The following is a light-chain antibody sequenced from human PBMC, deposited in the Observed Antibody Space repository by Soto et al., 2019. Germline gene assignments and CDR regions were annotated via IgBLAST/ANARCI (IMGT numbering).Light chain of an antibody. CDR3: QQRSTWYT. CDR2: DAS. CDR1: QGVSNY. J-gene: IGKJ2*01. Sequence: EIVLTQSPAALSLSPGERATLSCRASQGVSNYLAWYQQKPGQAPRLLIYDASKRATGIPVRFSGSGYGTDFTLTISSLEPEDFAVYYCQQRSTWYTFGQGTKLEIK. V-gene: IGKV3-11*01.